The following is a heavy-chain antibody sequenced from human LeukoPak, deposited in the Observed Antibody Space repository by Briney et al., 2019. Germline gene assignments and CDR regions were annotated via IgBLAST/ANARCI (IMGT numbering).Heavy chain of an antibody. D-gene: IGHD1-1*01. Sequence: SVKLSRTSSGFTFTISTMKWVRQPRGQRLGWIGWIVVGSGNTNYAQKFQERVTITRDMSTSTDYMELSSLRSEDPAVYYCAAGRGDHYYFDYWGQGTLVTVSS. V-gene: IGHV1-58*02. CDR1: GFTFTIST. J-gene: IGHJ4*02. CDR3: AAGRGDHYYFDY. CDR2: IVVGSGNT.